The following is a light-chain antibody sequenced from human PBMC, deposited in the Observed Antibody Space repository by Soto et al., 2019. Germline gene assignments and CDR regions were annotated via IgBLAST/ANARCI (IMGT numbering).Light chain of an antibody. CDR3: QQFDYYPHT. CDR1: HTIATY. V-gene: IGKV1-39*01. J-gene: IGKJ2*01. Sequence: IQMTQSPSSLSASVGDGVTLTCRASHTIATYLNGYQQKPGQVPEVLIYGASRLHVGVPSRFTGSGYGTDFTLTINNLQPEDFAIYYCQQFDYYPHTFGQGTKLEVK. CDR2: GAS.